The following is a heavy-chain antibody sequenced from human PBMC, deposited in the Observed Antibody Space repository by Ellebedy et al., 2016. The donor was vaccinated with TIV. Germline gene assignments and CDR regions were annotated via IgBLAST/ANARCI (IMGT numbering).Heavy chain of an antibody. CDR3: VRDLGYCSSSSCQDDDY. Sequence: ASVKVSCKASGYFFTNYLMRWVRQAPGQGLEWVGWINPNSGDTDYAQNFQGRVNLTRDTSINTAYMELSRLTSDDTAVYYCVRDLGYCSSSSCQDDDYWGQGTLVTVSS. CDR1: GYFFTNYL. D-gene: IGHD2-2*01. V-gene: IGHV1-2*02. CDR2: INPNSGDT. J-gene: IGHJ4*02.